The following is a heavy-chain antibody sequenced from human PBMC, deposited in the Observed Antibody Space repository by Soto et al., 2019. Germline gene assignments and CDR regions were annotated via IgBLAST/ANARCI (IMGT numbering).Heavy chain of an antibody. V-gene: IGHV4-30-2*01. D-gene: IGHD4-4*01. Sequence: SETLSLTCAVSGGSISSGGCSWGWIRQPPGKGLEWVGYIYHSGSTYYNPSLKSRVTISVDRSKNQFSLKLSSVTAADTAVYYCARGMTTVTTLDYWGQGTLVTVSS. CDR3: ARGMTTVTTLDY. J-gene: IGHJ4*02. CDR1: GGSISSGGCS. CDR2: IYHSGST.